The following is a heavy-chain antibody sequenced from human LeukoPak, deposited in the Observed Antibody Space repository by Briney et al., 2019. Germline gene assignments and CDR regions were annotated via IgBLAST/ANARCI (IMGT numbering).Heavy chain of an antibody. CDR3: ARALRLDYGDYYYGMDV. V-gene: IGHV4-59*11. CDR2: IYFSGST. J-gene: IGHJ6*02. D-gene: IGHD4-17*01. CDR1: GGSIRSHC. Sequence: SETLSLTCTVSGGSIRSHCWSWVRQPPGKGLEWIGYIYFSGSTNYNPSLKSRVTISMGTSENHFSLKLSSVTAADTAVYYCARALRLDYGDYYYGMDVWGQGTTVTVSS.